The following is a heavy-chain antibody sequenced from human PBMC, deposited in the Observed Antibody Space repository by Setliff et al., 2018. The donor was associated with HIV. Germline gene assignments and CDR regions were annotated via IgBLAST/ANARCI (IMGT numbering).Heavy chain of an antibody. V-gene: IGHV1-3*01. CDR2: INAGNGNT. Sequence: ASVKVSCKASGYTFTSYAMHWVRQAPGQRLEWMGWINAGNGNTKYSQKFQGRVTITRDKSASTAYMELSSLRSEDTAVYYCARSPPAKHHFDYWGQGTPVTVSS. CDR1: GYTFTSYA. CDR3: ARSPPAKHHFDY. J-gene: IGHJ4*02.